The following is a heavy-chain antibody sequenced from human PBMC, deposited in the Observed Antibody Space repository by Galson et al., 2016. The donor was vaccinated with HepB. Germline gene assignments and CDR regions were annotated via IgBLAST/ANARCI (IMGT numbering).Heavy chain of an antibody. CDR1: GGTFSTYG. V-gene: IGHV1-69*04. Sequence: SVKVSCKASGGTFSTYGISWVRQAPGQGLEWMGRVIPILGVTTYAQKFQGRVTITADTSTSTGYMESSRLRFDDTAVFYCARDETFGPEYYYGMDVWGQGTTVTVSS. CDR2: VIPILGVT. D-gene: IGHD2/OR15-2a*01. J-gene: IGHJ6*02. CDR3: ARDETFGPEYYYGMDV.